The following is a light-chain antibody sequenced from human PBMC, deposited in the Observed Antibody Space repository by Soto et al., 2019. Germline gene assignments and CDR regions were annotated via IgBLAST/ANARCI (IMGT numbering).Light chain of an antibody. CDR3: QQYNDWPPWT. CDR1: QSISSW. J-gene: IGKJ1*01. V-gene: IGKV1-5*01. CDR2: DAS. Sequence: DIQMTQSPSTLSGSVGDRVTITCRASQSISSWLAWYQQKPGKAPKLLIYDASSLESGVPSRFSGSGSGTEFTLTISSLQSEDIAVYYCQQYNDWPPWTFGQGTKVDIK.